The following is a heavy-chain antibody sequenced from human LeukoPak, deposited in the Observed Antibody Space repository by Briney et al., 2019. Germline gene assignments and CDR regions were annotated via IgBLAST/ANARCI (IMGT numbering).Heavy chain of an antibody. Sequence: ASVKVSCKASGYTFTDYYMHWVQEAPGKGLEWMGRVDPEDGETIYAEKFQGRVTITADTSTDTAYMELSSLRSEDTAVYYCASYSTWDGSGYTLDYWGQGTPVTVSS. D-gene: IGHD6-19*01. J-gene: IGHJ4*02. V-gene: IGHV1-69-2*01. CDR1: GYTFTDYY. CDR2: VDPEDGET. CDR3: ASYSTWDGSGYTLDY.